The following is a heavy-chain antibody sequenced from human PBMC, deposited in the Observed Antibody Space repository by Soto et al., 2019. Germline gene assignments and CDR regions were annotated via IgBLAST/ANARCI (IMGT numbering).Heavy chain of an antibody. J-gene: IGHJ4*02. CDR2: ISSSRSYE. Sequence: EVQMVESGGGLVKPGGSLRLSCTASGFSISSYNMNWVRQAPGKGLEWVSAISSSRSYEYYADSVKGRFTISRDDAKKSLYLQMSSLRAEDTAMYYCARAYSSGFDYWGQGILVTVSS. CDR3: ARAYSSGFDY. D-gene: IGHD6-19*01. V-gene: IGHV3-21*01. CDR1: GFSISSYN.